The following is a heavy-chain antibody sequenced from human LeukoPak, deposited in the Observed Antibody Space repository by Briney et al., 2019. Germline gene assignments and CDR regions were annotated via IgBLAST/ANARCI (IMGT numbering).Heavy chain of an antibody. CDR3: ARRTVTRYFDY. V-gene: IGHV4-59*01. CDR2: IYYSGSI. J-gene: IGHJ4*02. CDR1: GGSISSYY. D-gene: IGHD4-17*01. Sequence: SETLSLTCTVSGGSISSYYWSWIRQPPGKGLEWIGYIYYSGSINYNPSLKSRVTISVDTSKNQFSLKLSSVTAADTAVYYCARRTVTRYFDYWGQGTLVTVSS.